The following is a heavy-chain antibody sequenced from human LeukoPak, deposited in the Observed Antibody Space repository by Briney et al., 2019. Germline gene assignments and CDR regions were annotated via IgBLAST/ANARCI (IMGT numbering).Heavy chain of an antibody. D-gene: IGHD4-17*01. CDR1: GYSIRSGDY. CDR3: ARNRSVTTTPGFDH. Sequence: SETLSLTCAVSGYSIRSGDYWGWIRQSPGKGLEWIGSIYHSGSTHYNPSLKSRVTISLDTSKNQFSLMLSSVTAADTAVYYCARNRSVTTTPGFDHWGQGTLVTVSS. V-gene: IGHV4-38-2*01. J-gene: IGHJ4*02. CDR2: IYHSGST.